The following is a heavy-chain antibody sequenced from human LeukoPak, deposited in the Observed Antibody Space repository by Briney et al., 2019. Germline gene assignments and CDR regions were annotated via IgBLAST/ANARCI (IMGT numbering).Heavy chain of an antibody. CDR2: IHYSGSA. CDR3: ARAHDKDMVRGVIVPPDY. J-gene: IGHJ4*02. D-gene: IGHD3-10*01. Sequence: PSETLSLTCTVSGGSISSYYWSWIRQPPGKGLEWIGYIHYSGSANYTPSLKSRVTLSVDTSKNQFSLKLSSVTAADTAVYYCARAHDKDMVRGVIVPPDYWGQGTLVTVSS. V-gene: IGHV4-59*01. CDR1: GGSISSYY.